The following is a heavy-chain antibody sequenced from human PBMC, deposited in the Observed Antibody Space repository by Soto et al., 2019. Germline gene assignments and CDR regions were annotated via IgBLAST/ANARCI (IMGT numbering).Heavy chain of an antibody. CDR2: ISSSSSYI. J-gene: IGHJ6*02. CDR1: GFTFSSYS. CDR3: PREHFDSPELFYYYGMDV. V-gene: IGHV3-21*01. D-gene: IGHD3-9*01. Sequence: PGGSLRLSCAASGFTFSSYSMNWVRQAPGKGLEWVSSISSSSSYIYYADSVKGRFTISRDNAKNSLYLQMNSLRAEDTAVYYCPREHFDSPELFYYYGMDVWGQGTTVTVSS.